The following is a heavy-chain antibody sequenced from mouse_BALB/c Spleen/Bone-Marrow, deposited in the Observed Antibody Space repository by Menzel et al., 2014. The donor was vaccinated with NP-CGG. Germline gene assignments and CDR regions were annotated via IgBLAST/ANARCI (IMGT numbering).Heavy chain of an antibody. D-gene: IGHD6-5*01. CDR1: GYTFTRYY. CDR2: INPYNAGT. V-gene: IGHV1-53*01. Sequence: VQLQQSGAELVKPGASVKLSCKASGYTFTRYYMYWVKQRPGQGLEWIGGINPYNAGTHFNEKFKSKATLTVDKSSSTAYMQLNSLTSEDSAVYYCSLFGDYWGQGTTLTVSS. CDR3: SLFGDY. J-gene: IGHJ2*01.